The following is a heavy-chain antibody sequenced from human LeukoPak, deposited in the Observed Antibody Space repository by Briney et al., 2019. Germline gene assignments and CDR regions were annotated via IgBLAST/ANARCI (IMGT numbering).Heavy chain of an antibody. J-gene: IGHJ4*02. V-gene: IGHV1-2*02. CDR2: INPKNGDT. CDR3: ARLSAL. Sequence: ASVKVSCKTSGYPFSDYYTHWIRQASGQGLESMGWINPKNGDTKYAQRSQGRLTITMDTSIDTVYMELRSLRYDDTAVYYCARLSALWGQGTLVTVSS. CDR1: GYPFSDYY.